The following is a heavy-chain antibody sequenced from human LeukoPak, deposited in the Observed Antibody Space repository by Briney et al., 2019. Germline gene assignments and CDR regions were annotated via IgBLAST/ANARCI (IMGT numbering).Heavy chain of an antibody. CDR1: GFTFSDYY. CDR2: ISKNGKTI. Sequence: GGSLRLSCAASGFTFSDYYMSWIRQAPGKGLEWLSYISKNGKTIYYADSVMGRFTISRGNAKKSVYLQMNSLRAEDTAVYYCATTGLLGDIPWGQGTLVTVSS. CDR3: ATTGLLGDIP. D-gene: IGHD2-21*01. V-gene: IGHV3-11*01. J-gene: IGHJ5*02.